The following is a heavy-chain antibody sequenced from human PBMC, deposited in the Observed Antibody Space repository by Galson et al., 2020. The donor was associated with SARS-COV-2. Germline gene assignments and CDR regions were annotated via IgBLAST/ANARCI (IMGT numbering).Heavy chain of an antibody. CDR3: ARASYYYDSSGYRWVWYYYGMDV. CDR1: GGSISSGGYY. CDR2: IDYRRTT. D-gene: IGHD3-22*01. Sequence: SETLSPTCTVSGGSISSGGYYWNWLRQNPGKGLEWTGYIDYRRTTYYNPTLKRRVTISVDTSKNQFSLKLSSVTAADTVVYYCARASYYYDSSGYRWVWYYYGMDVWGQGTTVTVSS. J-gene: IGHJ6*02. V-gene: IGHV4-31*03.